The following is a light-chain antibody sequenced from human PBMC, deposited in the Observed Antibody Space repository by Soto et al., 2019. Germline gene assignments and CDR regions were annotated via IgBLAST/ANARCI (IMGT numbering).Light chain of an antibody. CDR2: SAS. CDR1: QSVSSD. J-gene: IGKJ1*01. Sequence: EIVMTQSPATLSVSPGERATLSCRASQSVSSDLAWYHQKPGQAPRLLIYSASTRATGIPARFSGSGSGTEFTLTINSPQSEDFAVYYCQQYNNWPRTFGQGTKVEIK. V-gene: IGKV3-15*01. CDR3: QQYNNWPRT.